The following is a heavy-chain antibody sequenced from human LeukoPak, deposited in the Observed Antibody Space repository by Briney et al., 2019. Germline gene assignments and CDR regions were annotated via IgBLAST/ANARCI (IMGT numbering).Heavy chain of an antibody. D-gene: IGHD6-13*01. CDR1: GFTFSSYA. CDR2: ISGSGGST. Sequence: PGGSLRPSCAASGFTFSSYAMSWVRQAPGKGLEWVSAISGSGGSTYYADSVKGRFTISRDNSKNTLYLQMNSLRAEDTAVYYCAKAPYSSSWYWFDPWGQGTLVTVSS. V-gene: IGHV3-23*01. J-gene: IGHJ5*02. CDR3: AKAPYSSSWYWFDP.